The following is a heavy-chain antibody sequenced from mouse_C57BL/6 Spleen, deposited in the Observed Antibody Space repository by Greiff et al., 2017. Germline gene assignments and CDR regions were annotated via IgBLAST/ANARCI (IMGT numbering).Heavy chain of an antibody. CDR2: IYPGDGDT. CDR1: GYAFSSSW. Sequence: QVQLKQSGPELVKPGASVKISCKASGYAFSSSWMNWVKQRPGKGLEWIGRIYPGDGDTNYNGKFKGKATLTADKSSSTAYMQLSSLTSDDSAVVFCAGRITTVVEGFDYWGQGTTLTVSS. J-gene: IGHJ2*01. V-gene: IGHV1-82*01. CDR3: AGRITTVVEGFDY. D-gene: IGHD1-1*01.